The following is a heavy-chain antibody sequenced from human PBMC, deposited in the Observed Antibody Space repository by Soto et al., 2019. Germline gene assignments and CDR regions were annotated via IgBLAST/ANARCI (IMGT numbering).Heavy chain of an antibody. D-gene: IGHD3-22*01. V-gene: IGHV3-66*01. J-gene: IGHJ5*02. CDR3: ARNGDSSDYRGWFDP. CDR1: GFTVSSNS. CDR2: IYSGGTT. Sequence: EVQLVESGGGLVQPGGSLRLSYAASGFTVSSNSMSWVRQAPGKGLEWVSVIYSGGTTYYADSVKGRFTISRDNSKNTLYLQMNSLRAEDTAVYYCARNGDSSDYRGWFDPWGQGTLVTVSS.